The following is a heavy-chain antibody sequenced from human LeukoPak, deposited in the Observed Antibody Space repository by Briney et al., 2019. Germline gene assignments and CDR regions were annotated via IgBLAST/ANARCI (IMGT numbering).Heavy chain of an antibody. V-gene: IGHV4-34*01. Sequence: SETLSLTCAVYGGSFSGYYRSWIRQPPGKGLEWIGEINHSGSTNYNPSLKSRVTISVDTSKNQFSLKLSSVTAADTAVYYCARLGDWPLLYPTNWFDPWGQGTLVTVSS. D-gene: IGHD2-2*02. CDR3: ARLGDWPLLYPTNWFDP. CDR2: INHSGST. CDR1: GGSFSGYY. J-gene: IGHJ5*02.